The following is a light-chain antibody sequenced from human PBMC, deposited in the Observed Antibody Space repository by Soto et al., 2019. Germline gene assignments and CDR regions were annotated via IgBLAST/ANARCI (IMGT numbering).Light chain of an antibody. Sequence: FALTPSPGTVSLSPGARATISCRASQTVSNQLAWYQQKPGQSPRLLIYDASRRVTGIPARLSGSGSGTEFTLSLSSLEPEDFAVDYCQQRAGSSTFGQGTRLEIK. CDR3: QQRAGSST. V-gene: IGKV3-11*01. J-gene: IGKJ5*01. CDR1: QTVSNQ. CDR2: DAS.